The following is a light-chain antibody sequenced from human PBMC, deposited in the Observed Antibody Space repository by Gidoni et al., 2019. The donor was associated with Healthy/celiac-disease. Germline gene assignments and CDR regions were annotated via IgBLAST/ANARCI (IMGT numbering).Light chain of an antibody. J-gene: IGKJ1*01. CDR1: QSVSSSY. V-gene: IGKV3-20*01. Sequence: EIVLTQSPGTLSWSPGERATLSCRASQSVSSSYLACYQQKPGKAPRLLIYGASSRATGIPDRFSGSGSGTDFTLTISRLEPEDFAVYYCQQYGSSPWTFXQXTKVEIK. CDR2: GAS. CDR3: QQYGSSPWT.